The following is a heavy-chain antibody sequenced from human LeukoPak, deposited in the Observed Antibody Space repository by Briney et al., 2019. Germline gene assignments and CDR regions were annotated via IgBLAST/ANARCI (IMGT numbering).Heavy chain of an antibody. CDR3: ARHTGSNYYFDF. V-gene: IGHV5-51*01. CDR1: GYSFTSYW. D-gene: IGHD1-1*01. CDR2: IFPGDSDT. Sequence: GESLKISCKGSGYSFTSYWIVWVRQMPGKSLEWMGIIFPGDSDTRYSPSFQGQVTISADKSVKTAHLQWSSLKASDTAMYYCARHTGSNYYFDFWGQGTLVTVSS. J-gene: IGHJ4*02.